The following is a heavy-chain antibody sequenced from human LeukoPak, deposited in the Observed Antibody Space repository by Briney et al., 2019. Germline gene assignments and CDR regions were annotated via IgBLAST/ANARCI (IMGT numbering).Heavy chain of an antibody. Sequence: SETLSLTCTVSGGSLSSSTYCWGWIRQPPGKGLEWIGSICYGGSAYYNPSIKSRVTISVDTSKHQFSLNLGSVTAADTAVYYCARYLGRYRVGDAFDIWGQGTMVTVSS. CDR3: ARYLGRYRVGDAFDI. J-gene: IGHJ3*02. V-gene: IGHV4-39*07. CDR1: GGSLSSSTYC. CDR2: ICYGGSA. D-gene: IGHD5/OR15-5a*01.